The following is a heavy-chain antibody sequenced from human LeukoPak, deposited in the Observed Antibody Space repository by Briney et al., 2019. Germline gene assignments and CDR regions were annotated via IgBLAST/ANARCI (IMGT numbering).Heavy chain of an antibody. J-gene: IGHJ4*02. D-gene: IGHD3-10*01. V-gene: IGHV1-2*02. Sequence: GASVKVSCKASGYTFTGYYMHWVRQAPGQGLEWMGWINPNSGGTNYAQKFQGRVTMTRDTSISTAYMELSRLRSDDTAVYYCARDHGSGSYYQIDYWGQGTLVTVSS. CDR2: INPNSGGT. CDR3: ARDHGSGSYYQIDY. CDR1: GYTFTGYY.